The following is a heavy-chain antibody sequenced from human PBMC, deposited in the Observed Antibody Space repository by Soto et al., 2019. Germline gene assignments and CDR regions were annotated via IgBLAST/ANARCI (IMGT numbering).Heavy chain of an antibody. J-gene: IGHJ4*02. D-gene: IGHD3-22*01. V-gene: IGHV3-64D*08. CDR2: VSSNGANT. CDR3: ARSRANYYDSRGYYYPTFDY. Sequence: GGSLRLSCSASGFTFSNFAMHWVRQAPGKGLELASTVSSNGANTYYAGSVKGRFTISRDNSKNTLYLQMSSLRSEDTAVYYCARSRANYYDSRGYYYPTFDYWGQGTLVTVSS. CDR1: GFTFSNFA.